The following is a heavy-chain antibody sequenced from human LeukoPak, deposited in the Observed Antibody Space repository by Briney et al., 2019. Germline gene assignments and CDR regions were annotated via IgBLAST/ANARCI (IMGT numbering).Heavy chain of an antibody. D-gene: IGHD4-17*01. CDR3: ARDGEDFGDYYFDY. CDR1: GGSISSYY. J-gene: IGHJ4*02. CDR2: IYYSRST. V-gene: IGHV4-59*12. Sequence: SETLSLTCTVSGGSISSYYWSWLRQPPEKGLEWIGYIYYSRSTNYNPSLKSRVTISVDTSKNQFSLKLSSVTAADTAVYYCARDGEDFGDYYFDYWGQGTLVTVSS.